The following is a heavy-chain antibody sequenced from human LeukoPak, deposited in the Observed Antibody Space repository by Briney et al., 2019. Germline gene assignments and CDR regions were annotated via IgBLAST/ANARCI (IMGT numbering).Heavy chain of an antibody. CDR2: LHTGGRT. D-gene: IGHD3-22*01. V-gene: IGHV3-53*01. CDR1: GFIVSNSY. CDR3: ARDPMDYDSSGYYIDF. Sequence: QSGGSLRLSCAASGFIVSNSYMSWVRQAPGKGLEWVSVLHTGGRTFYADSVMGRFTISRDNSKNTIYLHMDSLRAEDTAVYYCARDPMDYDSSGYYIDFWGQGTQVTVSS. J-gene: IGHJ4*02.